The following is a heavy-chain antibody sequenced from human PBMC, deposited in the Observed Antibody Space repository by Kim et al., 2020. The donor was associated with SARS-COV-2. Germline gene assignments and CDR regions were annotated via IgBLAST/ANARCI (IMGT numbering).Heavy chain of an antibody. D-gene: IGHD3-10*01. V-gene: IGHV4-34*01. Sequence: KSRVTIAVDPSKNQFSLKLSSVTAADTAVYYCARGPSNYYGSGGRGAFDIWGQGTMVTVSS. J-gene: IGHJ3*02. CDR3: ARGPSNYYGSGGRGAFDI.